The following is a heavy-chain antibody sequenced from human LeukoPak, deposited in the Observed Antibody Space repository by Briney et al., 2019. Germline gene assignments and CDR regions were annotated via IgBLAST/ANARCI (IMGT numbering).Heavy chain of an antibody. CDR1: GFTFSSYG. D-gene: IGHD5-18*01. V-gene: IGHV3-23*01. CDR3: ARDQEAQLWLRGGYFGY. J-gene: IGHJ4*02. Sequence: GGSLRLSCAASGFTFSSYGMSWFRQAPGKGLEWVSGISGSGDSTNYEDFVKGRFTISRDNSKNTLYLQMNSLRVEDTAVYYCARDQEAQLWLRGGYFGYWGQGTLVTVSS. CDR2: ISGSGDST.